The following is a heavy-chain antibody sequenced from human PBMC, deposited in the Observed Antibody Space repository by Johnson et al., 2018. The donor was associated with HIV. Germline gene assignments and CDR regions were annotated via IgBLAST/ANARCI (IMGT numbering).Heavy chain of an antibody. Sequence: VRLVESGGGLIQPGGSLRLSCAASGFTVSSNYMSWVRQAPGKGLAWVSVIYSGGSTYYADSVKGRFTISRDNSKNTLYLQMNSLRAEETAVYYCARDRAWNYEGAFDIGGQGTMVTVSS. CDR1: GFTVSSNY. J-gene: IGHJ3*02. CDR3: ARDRAWNYEGAFDI. D-gene: IGHD1-7*01. CDR2: IYSGGST. V-gene: IGHV3-53*01.